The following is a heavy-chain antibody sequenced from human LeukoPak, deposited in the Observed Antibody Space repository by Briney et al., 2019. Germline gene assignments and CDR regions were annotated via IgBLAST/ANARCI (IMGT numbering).Heavy chain of an antibody. CDR2: IYYSGST. J-gene: IGHJ4*02. CDR3: ARRYDY. Sequence: SETLSLTCSVSGGSISSYYWSWIRQPPGKGLEWIGYIYYSGSTNYNPSLKSRVTISVDTSKNQFSLKLSSVTAADTAVYYCARRYDYWGQGTLVTVSS. V-gene: IGHV4-59*08. CDR1: GGSISSYY.